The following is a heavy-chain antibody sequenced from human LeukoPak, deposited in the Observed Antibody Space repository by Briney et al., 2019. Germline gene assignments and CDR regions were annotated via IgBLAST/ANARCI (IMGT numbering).Heavy chain of an antibody. D-gene: IGHD3-10*01. J-gene: IGHJ5*02. CDR3: ARDRDEWFGGERWFDP. CDR2: IIPIFGTA. CDR1: GGTFSSYA. Sequence: ASVKVSCKASGGTFSSYAISWVRQAPGQGLEWMGGIIPIFGTANYAQKFQGRVTITADKSTSTGYMELSSLRSEDTAVYYCARDRDEWFGGERWFDPWGQGTLVTVSS. V-gene: IGHV1-69*06.